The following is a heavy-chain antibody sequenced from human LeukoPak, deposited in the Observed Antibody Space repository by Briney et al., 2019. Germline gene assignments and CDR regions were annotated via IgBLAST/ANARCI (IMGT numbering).Heavy chain of an antibody. CDR3: ARVDVDTAMVHNFDY. D-gene: IGHD5-18*01. CDR2: MNPNSGNT. Sequence: ASVKVSCKASGYTFTSYDINWVRQATGQGLEWMGWMNPNSGNTGYAQKFQGRVTITRNTFISTAYMELSSLRSEDTAVYYCARVDVDTAMVHNFDYWGQGTLVTVSS. V-gene: IGHV1-8*03. J-gene: IGHJ4*02. CDR1: GYTFTSYD.